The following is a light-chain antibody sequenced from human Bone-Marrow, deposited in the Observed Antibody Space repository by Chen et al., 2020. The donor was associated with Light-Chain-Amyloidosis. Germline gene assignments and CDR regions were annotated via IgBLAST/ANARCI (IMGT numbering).Light chain of an antibody. CDR2: GNN. CDR1: SPNIESNY. Sequence: QSVLTQPPSASGTPGQRVTISCSGSSPNIESNYVYWYQQLPGTAPKLLIYGNNQRPSGVPDRFSGSKSGTSASLAISGLRSGDEADYYCAAWDNGLSGYVFGTGTKVTVL. CDR3: AAWDNGLSGYV. V-gene: IGLV1-47*01. J-gene: IGLJ1*01.